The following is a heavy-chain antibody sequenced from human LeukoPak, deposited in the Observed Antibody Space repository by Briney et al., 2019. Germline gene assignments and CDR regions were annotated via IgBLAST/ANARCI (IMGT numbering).Heavy chain of an antibody. CDR3: ARTLDEYGSGNLVFAFGL. D-gene: IGHD3-10*01. CDR1: GVSISSADYY. CDR2: TYSRGNT. Sequence: SQTLSLTCSVSGVSISSADYYWRWLRQSAGQGLEWIGYTYSRGNTYYNPSLKNRLAISMDTSKNQFSLRLGSGTAADTAVYYCARTLDEYGSGNLVFAFGLWGQGALVTVSS. V-gene: IGHV4-30-4*01. J-gene: IGHJ3*01.